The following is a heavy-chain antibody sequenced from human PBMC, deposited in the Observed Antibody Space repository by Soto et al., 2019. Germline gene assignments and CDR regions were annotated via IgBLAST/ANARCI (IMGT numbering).Heavy chain of an antibody. CDR2: ISYDGSNT. D-gene: IGHD3-10*01. V-gene: IGHV3-30*03. CDR1: ECAVISDR. Sequence: GSVRGSGVESECAVISDRIIWDREGPGKGLEWVAVISYDGSNTYYADSVKGRFTISRDNSKNTLYLQMNSLRTEDTALYYCVGGQYYFDYRGQGTLVTVSS. J-gene: IGHJ4*02. CDR3: VGGQYYFDY.